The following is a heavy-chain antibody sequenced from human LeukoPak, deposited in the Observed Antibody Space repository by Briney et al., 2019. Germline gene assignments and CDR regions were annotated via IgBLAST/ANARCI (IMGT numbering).Heavy chain of an antibody. Sequence: SETLSLTCTVSGDSISSYYWSWIRQPPGKGLEWIGEINHSGSTNYNPSLKSRVTISVDTSKNQFSLKLSSVTAADTAVYYCARRKVGATHWGQGTLVTVSS. V-gene: IGHV4-34*01. CDR1: GDSISSYY. CDR3: ARRKVGATH. J-gene: IGHJ4*02. CDR2: INHSGST. D-gene: IGHD1-26*01.